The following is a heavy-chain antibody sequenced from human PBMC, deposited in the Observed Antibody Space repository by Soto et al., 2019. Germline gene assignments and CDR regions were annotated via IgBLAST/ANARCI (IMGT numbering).Heavy chain of an antibody. V-gene: IGHV1-18*01. J-gene: IGHJ5*02. CDR1: GYTFTSYG. D-gene: IGHD6-19*01. Sequence: GASVKVSCKASGYTFTSYGISWVRQAPGQGLEWMGWISAYNGNTNYAQKLQGRVTMTTDTSTSTAYMELRSLRSDDTAVYYCARVISLGYSSGWYWIDPWGQGTLVTVSS. CDR2: ISAYNGNT. CDR3: ARVISLGYSSGWYWIDP.